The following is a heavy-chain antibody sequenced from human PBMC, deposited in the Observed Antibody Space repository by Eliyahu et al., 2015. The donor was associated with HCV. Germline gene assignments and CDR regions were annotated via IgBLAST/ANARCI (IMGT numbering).Heavy chain of an antibody. V-gene: IGHV2-26*01. Sequence: WLAHIFSNDEKSYSTSLKSRLTISKDTSKSQVVLTMTNMDPVDTATYYCARGIAVAGTSISAFDIWGQGTMVTVSS. D-gene: IGHD6-19*01. CDR3: ARGIAVAGTSISAFDI. CDR2: IFSNDEK. J-gene: IGHJ3*02.